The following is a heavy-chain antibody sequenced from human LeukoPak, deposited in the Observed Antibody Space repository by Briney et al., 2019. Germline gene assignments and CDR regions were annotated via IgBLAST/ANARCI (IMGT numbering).Heavy chain of an antibody. J-gene: IGHJ4*02. V-gene: IGHV1-3*01. CDR2: INAGNGNT. Sequence: PRASVKVSCKASGYTFTSYAMHWVRQAPGQRLERMGWINAGNGNTKYSQKFQGRVTITRDTSASTAYMELSSLRSEDTAVYYCARGQAVAGFFDYWGQGTLVTVSS. D-gene: IGHD6-19*01. CDR1: GYTFTSYA. CDR3: ARGQAVAGFFDY.